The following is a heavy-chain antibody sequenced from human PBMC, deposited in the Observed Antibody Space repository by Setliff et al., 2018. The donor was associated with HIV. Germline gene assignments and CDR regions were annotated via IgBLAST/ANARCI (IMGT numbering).Heavy chain of an antibody. CDR2: IFTTGST. CDR3: ARGCSSTSCYASAFDI. Sequence: PSETLSLTCTVSGGSISSGSYYWSWTRQPAGKGLEWLGRIFTTGSTNYNPSLNSRVTISVDTSKNQFSLKVYSVTAADTAVYYCARGCSSTSCYASAFDIWGQGTMVTVSS. D-gene: IGHD2-2*01. J-gene: IGHJ3*02. V-gene: IGHV4-61*02. CDR1: GGSISSGSYY.